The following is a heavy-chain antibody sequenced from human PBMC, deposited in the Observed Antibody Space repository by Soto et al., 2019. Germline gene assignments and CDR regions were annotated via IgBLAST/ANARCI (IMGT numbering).Heavy chain of an antibody. V-gene: IGHV1-8*01. D-gene: IGHD3-9*01. J-gene: IGHJ4*02. CDR3: ARVGYDILTGPPDY. CDR1: GYTFTSYD. CDR2: MNPNSGNT. Sequence: GASVKVSCKESGYTFTSYDINWVRQANGQGLEWMGWMNPNSGNTGYAQKFQGRVTMTRNTSISTAYMELSSLRSEDTAVYYCARVGYDILTGPPDYWGQGTLVTVSS.